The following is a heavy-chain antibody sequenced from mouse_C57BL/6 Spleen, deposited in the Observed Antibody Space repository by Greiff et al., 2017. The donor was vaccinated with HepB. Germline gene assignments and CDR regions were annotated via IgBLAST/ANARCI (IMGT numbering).Heavy chain of an antibody. D-gene: IGHD3-2*01. J-gene: IGHJ2*01. CDR1: GFTFSDYG. Sequence: EVKLQESGGGLVKPGGSLKLSCAASGFTFSDYGMHWVRQAPEKGLEWVAYISSGSSTIYYADTVKGRFTISRDNAKNTLFLQMTSLRSEDTAMYYCARDRPRYFDYWGQGTTLTVSS. CDR3: ARDRPRYFDY. V-gene: IGHV5-17*01. CDR2: ISSGSSTI.